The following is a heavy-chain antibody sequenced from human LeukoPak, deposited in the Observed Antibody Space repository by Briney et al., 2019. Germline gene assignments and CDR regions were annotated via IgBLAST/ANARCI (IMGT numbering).Heavy chain of an antibody. V-gene: IGHV4-59*12. CDR2: IYYSGST. D-gene: IGHD5-24*01. J-gene: IGHJ3*02. CDR1: GGSISSYY. CDR3: ARGRGDI. Sequence: SETLSLTCTVSGGSISSYYWSWIRQPPGKGLEWIGYIYYSGSTYYNPSLKSRVTISVDTSKNQFSLKLSSVTAADTAVYYCARGRGDIWGQGTMVTVSS.